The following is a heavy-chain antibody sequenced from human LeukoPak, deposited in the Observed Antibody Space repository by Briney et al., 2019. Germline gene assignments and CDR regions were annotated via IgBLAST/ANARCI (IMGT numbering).Heavy chain of an antibody. D-gene: IGHD3-3*01. V-gene: IGHV3-23*01. CDR1: GFTFSSDS. Sequence: GGSLRLSCAASGFTFSSDSMTWVRRAPGKGLEWVSTISGSGGSTYYADSVKGRFTISRDNSKNTLYLQMNSLRAEDTAVYYCAKDRGSITIFGVVMGWFDPWGQGTLVTVSS. CDR3: AKDRGSITIFGVVMGWFDP. CDR2: ISGSGGST. J-gene: IGHJ5*02.